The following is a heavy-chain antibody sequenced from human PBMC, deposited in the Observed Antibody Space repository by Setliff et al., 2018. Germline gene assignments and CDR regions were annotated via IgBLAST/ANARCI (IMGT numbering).Heavy chain of an antibody. CDR3: ARVEEFYYDGSGYYASDAFGL. CDR1: GGSISSSDSNTNW. D-gene: IGHD3-22*01. V-gene: IGHV4-4*02. CDR2: IDHSGNT. J-gene: IGHJ3*01. Sequence: ASETLSLTCAVSGGSISSSDSNTNWWSWVRQPPGKGLEWIGEIDHSGNTNYNPSLKSRVTVSVDKPKNQFSLKLSPVTAADTAVYYCARVEEFYYDGSGYYASDAFGLWGQGTMVTVSS.